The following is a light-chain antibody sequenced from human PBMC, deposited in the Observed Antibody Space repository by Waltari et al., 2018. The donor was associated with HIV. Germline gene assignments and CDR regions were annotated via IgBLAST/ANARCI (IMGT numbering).Light chain of an antibody. V-gene: IGKV4-1*01. CDR1: QSVLYSSNNKTY. CDR2: WAS. J-gene: IGKJ4*01. Sequence: DIVMTQSPDSLTVSLGERATINCKSSQSVLYSSNNKTYLAWSQQKPGQPPKLLIYWASTRESGVPDRFSGSGSGTDFTLTISSLQAEDVAVYYCQQFYTSPLTFGGGTKVEIK. CDR3: QQFYTSPLT.